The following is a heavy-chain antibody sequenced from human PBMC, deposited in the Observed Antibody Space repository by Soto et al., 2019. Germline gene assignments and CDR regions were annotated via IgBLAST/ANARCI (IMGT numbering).Heavy chain of an antibody. CDR2: IYTSGST. CDR1: GCSISSYY. Sequence: PXETLSLTCTVAGCSISSYYWSWIRQPAGKGLEWIGRIYTSGSTNYNPSLKSRVTMSVDTSKNQFSLKLSSVTAADTAVYYCARDRGGIAVAGVVDYWGQGTLVTVSS. V-gene: IGHV4-4*07. J-gene: IGHJ4*02. D-gene: IGHD6-19*01. CDR3: ARDRGGIAVAGVVDY.